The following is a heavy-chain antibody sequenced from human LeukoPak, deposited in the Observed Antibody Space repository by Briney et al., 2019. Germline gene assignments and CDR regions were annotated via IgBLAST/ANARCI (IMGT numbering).Heavy chain of an antibody. CDR1: GGSISSYY. J-gene: IGHJ3*02. Sequence: KPSETLSLTRTVSGGSISSYYWSWIRQPAGTGLEWIGRIYTSGSTNYNPSLKSRVTMSVDTSKNQFSLKLSSVTAADTAVYYCAGTTGRYYDSSGYYYVGGDAFDIWGQGTMVTVSS. V-gene: IGHV4-4*07. CDR2: IYTSGST. CDR3: AGTTGRYYDSSGYYYVGGDAFDI. D-gene: IGHD3-22*01.